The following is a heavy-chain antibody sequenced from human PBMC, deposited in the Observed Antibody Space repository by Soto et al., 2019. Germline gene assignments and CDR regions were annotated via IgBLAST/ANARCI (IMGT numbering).Heavy chain of an antibody. CDR1: GFTFSSYG. J-gene: IGHJ4*02. CDR2: ISYDGSNK. V-gene: IGHV3-30*18. CDR3: AKDLTCSGGSCYGLDY. Sequence: GGSLRLSCAASGFTFSSYGMHWVRQAPGKGLEWVAVISYDGSNKYYADSVKGRFTISRDNSKNTLYLQMNSLRAEDTAVYYCAKDLTCSGGSCYGLDYWGQGTLVTVSS. D-gene: IGHD2-15*01.